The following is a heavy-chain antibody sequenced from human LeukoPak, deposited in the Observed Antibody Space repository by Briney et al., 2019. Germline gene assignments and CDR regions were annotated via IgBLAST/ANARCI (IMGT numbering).Heavy chain of an antibody. CDR2: IYTSGST. CDR1: GGSISSYY. CDR3: AGDIAHPVVTANWFDP. J-gene: IGHJ5*02. D-gene: IGHD2-21*02. V-gene: IGHV4-4*07. Sequence: SETLSLTXTVSGGSISSYYWSWIRQPAGKGLEWIGRIYTSGSTNYNPSLKSRVTMSVDTSKNQFSLKLSSVTAADTAVYYCAGDIAHPVVTANWFDPWGQGTLVTVSS.